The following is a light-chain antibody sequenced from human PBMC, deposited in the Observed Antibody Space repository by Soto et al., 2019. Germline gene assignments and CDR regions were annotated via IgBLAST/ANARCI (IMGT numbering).Light chain of an antibody. CDR1: QSVSSY. Sequence: EIVLTQSPATLSLSPGERATLSCRASQSVSSYLAWYQQKPGQAPRLLSYETSNRATGIPARFSGSGSGTDFTLTISNVEPEDFAVCYCQRRSNCAPGTFGGGTKVDIK. CDR3: QRRSNCAPGT. J-gene: IGKJ4*01. CDR2: ETS. V-gene: IGKV3-11*01.